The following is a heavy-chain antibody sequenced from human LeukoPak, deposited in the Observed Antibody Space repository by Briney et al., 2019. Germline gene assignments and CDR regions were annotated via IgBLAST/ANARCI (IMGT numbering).Heavy chain of an antibody. J-gene: IGHJ4*02. Sequence: SETLSLTCTVSGGSISSSSYYWGWIRQPPGTGLEWIGSIYYSGSTYYNPSLKSRVTISVDTSKNQFSLKLSSVTAADTAVYYCARLEVAGNFDYWGQGTLVTASS. CDR2: IYYSGST. D-gene: IGHD6-19*01. V-gene: IGHV4-39*01. CDR1: GGSISSSSYY. CDR3: ARLEVAGNFDY.